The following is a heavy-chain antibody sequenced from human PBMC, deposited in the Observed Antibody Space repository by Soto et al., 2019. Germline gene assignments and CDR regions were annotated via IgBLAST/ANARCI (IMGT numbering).Heavy chain of an antibody. CDR2: INPSGPST. D-gene: IGHD3-22*01. V-gene: IGHV1-46*01. J-gene: IGHJ3*02. CDR3: ARITHATPYYYASSGYYYGHAFDI. Sequence: ASVEVSCKASGYTFTRYYMHWVRQAPGQGLEGLGIINPSGPSTTYAQKSQSIVTMTKHTCTCTFYTELSSIRSEHQAVYYCARITHATPYYYASSGYYYGHAFDIRGQGTMVTVSS. CDR1: GYTFTRYY.